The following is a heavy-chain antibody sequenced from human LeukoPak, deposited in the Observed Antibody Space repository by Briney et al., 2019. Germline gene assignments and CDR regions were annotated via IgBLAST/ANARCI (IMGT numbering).Heavy chain of an antibody. Sequence: GGSLRPSCAASGFTFSDYYMSWVRQAPGKGLGWVSAISGSGGSTYYADSVKGRFTISRDNSKNTLYLQMNSLRAEDTAVYYCAKDAPTYYYDSSGYSPFDYWGQGTLVTVSS. D-gene: IGHD3-22*01. CDR2: ISGSGGST. J-gene: IGHJ4*02. V-gene: IGHV3-23*01. CDR3: AKDAPTYYYDSSGYSPFDY. CDR1: GFTFSDYY.